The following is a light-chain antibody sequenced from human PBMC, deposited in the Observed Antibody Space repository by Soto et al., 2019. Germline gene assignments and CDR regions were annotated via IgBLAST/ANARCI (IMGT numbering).Light chain of an antibody. V-gene: IGKV1-5*01. CDR1: QSISRS. Sequence: DIQMTQSPSTLSASVGDRVTITCRASQSISRSLAWYQQKPGKAPSLLIYDASSLEGGVPSRFSGSGFGTEFTLTITTLQPADFATYYCQQYSDFFISFGPGTTVDFK. CDR3: QQYSDFFIS. J-gene: IGKJ3*01. CDR2: DAS.